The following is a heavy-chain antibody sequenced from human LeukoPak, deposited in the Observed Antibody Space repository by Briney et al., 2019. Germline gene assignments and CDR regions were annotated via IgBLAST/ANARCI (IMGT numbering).Heavy chain of an antibody. Sequence: GRSLRLSCAASGFIVSSNYMSWVRQAPGKGLEWVSVIYSGGSIYYVDSVKGRFTISRDNSKNTLYLQMNSLRAEDTAVYYCARDTRYYYGMDVWGQGATVTVSS. V-gene: IGHV3-53*01. J-gene: IGHJ6*02. CDR2: IYSGGSI. D-gene: IGHD3-3*01. CDR3: ARDTRYYYGMDV. CDR1: GFIVSSNY.